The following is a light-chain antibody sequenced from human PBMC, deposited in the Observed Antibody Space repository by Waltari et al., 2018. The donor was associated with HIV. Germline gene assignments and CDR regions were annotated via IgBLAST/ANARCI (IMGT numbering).Light chain of an antibody. J-gene: IGKJ2*01. V-gene: IGKV1-5*03. CDR1: QSISSW. Sequence: DIQMTQSPSTLSASVGHRVTITCRASQSISSWLAWYQQKPGKAPKLLIYKASSLASGVPSRFSGSGSGTEFTLTISSLQPDDFATYYCQQYNTYPYTFGQGTKLEIK. CDR2: KAS. CDR3: QQYNTYPYT.